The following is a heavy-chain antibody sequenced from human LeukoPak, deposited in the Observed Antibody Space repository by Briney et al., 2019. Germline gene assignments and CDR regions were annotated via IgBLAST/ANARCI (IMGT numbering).Heavy chain of an antibody. Sequence: SAKVSCKASGGTFSSYAISWVRQAPGQGLEWMGGIIPIFGTANYAQKFQGRVTITADESTSTAYMELSSLRSEDTAVYYCARGKAAVAGLDAFDIWGQGTMVTVSS. V-gene: IGHV1-69*13. D-gene: IGHD6-19*01. CDR3: ARGKAAVAGLDAFDI. CDR2: IIPIFGTA. J-gene: IGHJ3*02. CDR1: GGTFSSYA.